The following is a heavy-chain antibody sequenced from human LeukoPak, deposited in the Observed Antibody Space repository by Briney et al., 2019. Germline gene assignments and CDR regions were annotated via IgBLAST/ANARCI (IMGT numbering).Heavy chain of an antibody. D-gene: IGHD2-2*01. V-gene: IGHV3-11*01. CDR3: ARWRTRYCSSTCCYTNWFDP. J-gene: IGHJ5*02. Sequence: GGSLRLSCAASGFTFSDYYMSWIRQAPGKGLEWVSYISSSGSTIYYTDSVKGRFTISRDSAKNSLYLQMNSLRAEDTAVYYCARWRTRYCSSTCCYTNWFDPWGQGTLVTVSS. CDR1: GFTFSDYY. CDR2: ISSSGSTI.